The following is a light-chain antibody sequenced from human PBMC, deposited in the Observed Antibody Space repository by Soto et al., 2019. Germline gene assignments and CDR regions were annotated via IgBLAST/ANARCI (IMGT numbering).Light chain of an antibody. CDR1: SSDVGGYNY. CDR2: DVS. J-gene: IGLJ1*01. V-gene: IGLV2-11*01. Sequence: SVLTQPRSVSGSPGQSVTISCTGTSSDVGGYNYVSWYQQHPGKAPKLMIYDVSKRPSGVPDRFSGSKSGNTASLTISGLQAEDEADYYCCSYAGSYTFYGFGTGTKVTVL. CDR3: CSYAGSYTFYG.